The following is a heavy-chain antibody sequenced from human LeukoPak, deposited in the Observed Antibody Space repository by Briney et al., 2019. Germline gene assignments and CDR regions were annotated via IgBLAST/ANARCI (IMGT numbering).Heavy chain of an antibody. V-gene: IGHV1-8*02. Sequence: ASVTVSCKASGGTFSSYAINWVRQATGQGLEWMGWMNPNSGNTGYAQKFQGRVTMTRNTSISTAYMELSSLRSEDTAVYYCAKFPETGRYCSSTSCYTGWGQGTLVTVSS. CDR1: GGTFSSYA. CDR2: MNPNSGNT. CDR3: AKFPETGRYCSSTSCYTG. J-gene: IGHJ4*02. D-gene: IGHD2-2*02.